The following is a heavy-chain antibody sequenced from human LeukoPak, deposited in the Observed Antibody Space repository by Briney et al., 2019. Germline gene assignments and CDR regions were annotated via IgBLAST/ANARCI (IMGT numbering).Heavy chain of an antibody. D-gene: IGHD2-2*01. CDR2: IYHSGST. Sequence: KPSETLSLTCTVSGGSISSGGYYWSWIRQPPGKGLEWIGYIYHSGSTYYNPSLKSRVTISVDRSKNQFSLKLSSVTAADTAVYYCASSVVPAASDAFDIWGQGTMVTVSS. CDR1: GGSISSGGYY. V-gene: IGHV4-30-2*02. J-gene: IGHJ3*02. CDR3: ASSVVPAASDAFDI.